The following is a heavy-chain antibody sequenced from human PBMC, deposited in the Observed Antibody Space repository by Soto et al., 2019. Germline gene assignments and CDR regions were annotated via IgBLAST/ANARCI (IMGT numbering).Heavy chain of an antibody. J-gene: IGHJ6*02. D-gene: IGHD3-3*01. CDR1: GGSISSSSYY. CDR2: IYYSGST. Sequence: SETLSLTCTVSGGSISSSSYYWGWIRQPPGKGLEWIGSIYYSGSTYYNPSLKSRVTISVDTSKNQFSLKLSSVTAADTAVYYCARQISRITIFGVALYYYYGMDVWGQGTTVTSP. CDR3: ARQISRITIFGVALYYYYGMDV. V-gene: IGHV4-39*01.